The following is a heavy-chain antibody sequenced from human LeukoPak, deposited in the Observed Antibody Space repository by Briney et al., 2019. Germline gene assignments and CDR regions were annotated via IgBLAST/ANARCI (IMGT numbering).Heavy chain of an antibody. V-gene: IGHV4-4*07. D-gene: IGHD2-2*01. CDR2: LYTSGST. CDR3: ARRCSSTSCYLRRAFDI. Sequence: PSETLSLTCTVSGGSISSYYWSWIRQPAGKGLEWIGRLYTSGSTNYNPSLKSRVTMSVDTSKNQFSLKLNSVTAADTAVYYCARRCSSTSCYLRRAFDIWGQGTMVTVSS. CDR1: GGSISSYY. J-gene: IGHJ3*02.